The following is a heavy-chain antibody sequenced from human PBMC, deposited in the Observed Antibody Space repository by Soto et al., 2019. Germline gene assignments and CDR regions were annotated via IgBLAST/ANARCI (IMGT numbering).Heavy chain of an antibody. V-gene: IGHV4-31*03. D-gene: IGHD2-15*01. Sequence: QVQLQESGPGLMKPSQTLSLTCSVSSGSISSGGYYWSWIRQHPGKGLEWIGYIHSSGSTYYNPSLKSRVSISVDTSKNQFSLKLSSVTAADTAVYYCARDGRGYCSGGSCYTFDSWGQGTLVTVSS. CDR3: ARDGRGYCSGGSCYTFDS. CDR1: SGSISSGGYY. CDR2: IHSSGST. J-gene: IGHJ4*02.